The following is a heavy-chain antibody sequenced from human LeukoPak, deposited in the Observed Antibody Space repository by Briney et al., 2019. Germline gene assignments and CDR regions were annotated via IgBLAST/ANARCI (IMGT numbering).Heavy chain of an antibody. Sequence: GSSVKVSCKTSGGTFLSHTFSWVRQAPGQGLEWMGKITPVINTANYAQTFQGRVSIYADKSTTTVYMDLSGLRPDDTAVYCCARVNLRGSNYNWFDPWGQGTRVTVSS. V-gene: IGHV1-69*08. CDR3: ARVNLRGSNYNWFDP. CDR2: ITPVINTA. D-gene: IGHD3-10*01. J-gene: IGHJ5*02. CDR1: GGTFLSHT.